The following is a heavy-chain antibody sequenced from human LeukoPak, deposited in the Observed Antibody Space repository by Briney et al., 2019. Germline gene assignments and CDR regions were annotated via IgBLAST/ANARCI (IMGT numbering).Heavy chain of an antibody. CDR2: ISSSSSYT. CDR1: GFTFSDYY. D-gene: IGHD5-24*01. Sequence: GGSLRLSCAASGFTFSDYYMSWIRQAPGKGLEWVSYISSSSSYTNYADSVKGRFTISRDNAKNSLYLQMNSLRAEDTAVYYCARDTRDGYNYLFDYWGQGTLVTVSS. CDR3: ARDTRDGYNYLFDY. V-gene: IGHV3-11*06. J-gene: IGHJ4*02.